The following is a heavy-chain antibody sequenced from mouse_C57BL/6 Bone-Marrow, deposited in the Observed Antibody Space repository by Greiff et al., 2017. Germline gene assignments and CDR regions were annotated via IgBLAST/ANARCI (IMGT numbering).Heavy chain of an antibody. V-gene: IGHV5-6*01. Sequence: EVQGVESGGDLVKPGGSLKLSCAASGFTFSNYGMSWVRQTPDKRLEWVANISSGGSYTYYPDSVKGRFTISRDNAKNTLYLEMSRLKSEDTAMYYCAWGGFSFITTADWYFDVWGTGTTVTVSS. CDR1: GFTFSNYG. J-gene: IGHJ1*03. D-gene: IGHD1-1*01. CDR2: ISSGGSYT. CDR3: AWGGFSFITTADWYFDV.